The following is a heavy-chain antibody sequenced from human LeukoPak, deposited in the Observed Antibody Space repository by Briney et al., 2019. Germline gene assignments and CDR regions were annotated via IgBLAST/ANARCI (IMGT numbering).Heavy chain of an antibody. Sequence: SETLSLTCTVSGVSVTKYYWHWIRQAPGKGLEWIGFIFHTGITNYNPSLKSRVTISVDTSKNQFSLKLTSVTAADTAVYFCARDLFPINWFESWGQGTLVTVSS. J-gene: IGHJ5*01. V-gene: IGHV4-59*02. CDR1: GVSVTKYY. CDR3: ARDLFPINWFES. CDR2: IFHTGIT. D-gene: IGHD2-2*02.